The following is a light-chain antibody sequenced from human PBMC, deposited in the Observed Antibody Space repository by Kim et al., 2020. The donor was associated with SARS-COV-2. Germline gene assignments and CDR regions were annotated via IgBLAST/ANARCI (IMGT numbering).Light chain of an antibody. Sequence: YVGDIVILTSRASQDISNYVVWYQHQPGKAPRVLIYAASAVQSGVPSRFSGSGSGTEFTLTISSLQPEDVATYYCQKYNSAPFTFGPGTKVDIK. CDR1: QDISNY. CDR3: QKYNSAPFT. J-gene: IGKJ3*01. V-gene: IGKV1-27*01. CDR2: AAS.